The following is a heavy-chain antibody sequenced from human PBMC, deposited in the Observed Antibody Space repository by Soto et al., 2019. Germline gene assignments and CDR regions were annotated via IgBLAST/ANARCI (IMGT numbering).Heavy chain of an antibody. CDR1: GGSISSSY. J-gene: IGHJ5*02. D-gene: IGHD5-12*01. Sequence: ASETLSLTRTVSGGSISSSYWSWIRQPPGKGLEWIGYIYDSGSTYYNSSLKSRVTMSVDTSKNQFSLNLSSVTAADTAMYYCARAGVATIYPGNNWFDPWGQGTLVTVSS. CDR2: IYDSGST. CDR3: ARAGVATIYPGNNWFDP. V-gene: IGHV4-59*08.